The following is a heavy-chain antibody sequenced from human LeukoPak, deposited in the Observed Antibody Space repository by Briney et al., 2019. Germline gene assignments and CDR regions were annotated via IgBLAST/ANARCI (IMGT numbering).Heavy chain of an antibody. V-gene: IGHV3-30*02. CDR2: IRYDESNK. Sequence: GGSQSLSCAPSGFPFNTYGMHWVRQAPGKGLEWVAFIRYDESNKYYAESVEGRFTISRDDSKNTVYLQMKSLGPEDTAMYYCAKDSDYYGSGSYPDLCYIDFWGQGALVTVSS. CDR3: AKDSDYYGSGSYPDLCYIDF. D-gene: IGHD3-10*01. CDR1: GFPFNTYG. J-gene: IGHJ4*02.